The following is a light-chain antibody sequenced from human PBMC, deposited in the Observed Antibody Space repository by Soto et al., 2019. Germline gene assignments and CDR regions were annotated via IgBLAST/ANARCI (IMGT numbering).Light chain of an antibody. CDR3: QQYNSDSPWT. J-gene: IGKJ1*01. CDR1: QSISSW. V-gene: IGKV1-5*01. CDR2: DAS. Sequence: DIQITQSPSTLSASVGDRVTITCRASQSISSWLAWYQQKPGKAPKLLIYDASSLESGVPSRFSGSGSGTEFTLTISSLQPDDFATYYCQQYNSDSPWTFGQGTKVDNK.